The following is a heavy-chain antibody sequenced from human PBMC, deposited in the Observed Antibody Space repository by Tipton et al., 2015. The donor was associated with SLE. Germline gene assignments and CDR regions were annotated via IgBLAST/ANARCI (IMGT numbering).Heavy chain of an antibody. CDR3: AKKGGSGWTGDYFDY. CDR1: GFTFGDYA. V-gene: IGHV3-9*01. CDR2: ISWNSGSI. J-gene: IGHJ4*02. Sequence: RSLRLSCTASGFTFGDYAMSWFRQAPGKGLEWVSGISWNSGSIGYADSVKGRFTISRDNAKNSLYLQMNSLRAEDTALYYCAKKGGSGWTGDYFDYWGQGTLVTVSS. D-gene: IGHD6-19*01.